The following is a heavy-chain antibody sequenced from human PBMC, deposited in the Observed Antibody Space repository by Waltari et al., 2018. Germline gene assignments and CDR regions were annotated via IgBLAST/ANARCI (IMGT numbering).Heavy chain of an antibody. Sequence: EVQLVESGGGLIQPGGSLRLSCAASGFTVSSNYMSWVGQAPGKGLEWVSVIYSGGSTYYADSVRCRFTISRDNSKNTLYLQMNSLRAEDTAVYYCARDPEYDLSAFDIWGQGTMVTVSS. J-gene: IGHJ3*02. CDR3: ARDPEYDLSAFDI. CDR1: GFTVSSNY. D-gene: IGHD3-16*01. CDR2: IYSGGST. V-gene: IGHV3-53*01.